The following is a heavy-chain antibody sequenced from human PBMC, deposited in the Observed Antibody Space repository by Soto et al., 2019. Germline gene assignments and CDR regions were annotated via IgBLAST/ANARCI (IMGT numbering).Heavy chain of an antibody. CDR3: ARRERAAGTHWWFDL. J-gene: IGHJ5*02. V-gene: IGHV4-39*01. Sequence: PSETLSLTCTVSGGSISSSSFHWGWIRQPPGKGLGWIGSIYYSGSTYHSPSLKSRVTISVDTSKNQFSLKLSSVTAADTAVYYCARRERAAGTHWWFDLWGQGTLVTVSS. D-gene: IGHD6-13*01. CDR1: GGSISSSSFH. CDR2: IYYSGST.